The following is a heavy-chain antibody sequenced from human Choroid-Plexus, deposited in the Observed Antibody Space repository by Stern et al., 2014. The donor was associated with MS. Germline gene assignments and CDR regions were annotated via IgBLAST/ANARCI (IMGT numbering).Heavy chain of an antibody. J-gene: IGHJ5*02. CDR2: VSYDGNNK. Sequence: VQLVESGGGVVQPGRPLRISCVASGFTFGSCAMHWVRQAPGKGLEWVAGVSYDGNNKYYADSVKGRFTISRDNSQNTLYMQMSSLRPEDTAVYYCAKDRQYLTYFFDHWGQGSLVTVSS. V-gene: IGHV3-30*18. CDR1: GFTFGSCA. CDR3: AKDRQYLTYFFDH. D-gene: IGHD2/OR15-2a*01.